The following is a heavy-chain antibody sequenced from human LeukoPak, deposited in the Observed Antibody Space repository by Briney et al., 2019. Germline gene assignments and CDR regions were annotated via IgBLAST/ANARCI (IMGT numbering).Heavy chain of an antibody. V-gene: IGHV3-23*01. D-gene: IGHD3-10*01. CDR2: ISASASST. J-gene: IGHJ3*02. CDR3: ARDGVMVRGVIVSDGFGI. CDR1: GFTFASYA. Sequence: PGGSLRLSCAASGFTFASYAMSWNRQVPGKGLEWVSAISASASSTHYADSVKGRFTISRDNSKNTLYLQMNSLRVEDTAVYFCARDGVMVRGVIVSDGFGIWGQGTMVTVSS.